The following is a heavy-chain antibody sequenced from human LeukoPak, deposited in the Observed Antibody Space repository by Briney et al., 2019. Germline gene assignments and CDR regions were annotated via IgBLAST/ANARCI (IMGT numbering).Heavy chain of an antibody. J-gene: IGHJ6*03. CDR1: GGSISSGSYY. Sequence: PSETLSLTCTVSGGSISSGSYYWSWIRQPAGKGLEWIGRIYTSGSTNYNPSLKSRVTISVDTSKNQFSPKLSSVTAADTAVYYCARTTEGGYTYDYFYYYYMDVWGKGTTVTISS. CDR2: IYTSGST. V-gene: IGHV4-61*02. D-gene: IGHD5-18*01. CDR3: ARTTEGGYTYDYFYYYYMDV.